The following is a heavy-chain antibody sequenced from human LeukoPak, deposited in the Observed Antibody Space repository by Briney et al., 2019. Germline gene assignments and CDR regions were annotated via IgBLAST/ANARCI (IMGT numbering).Heavy chain of an antibody. CDR1: GFTFSSYA. Sequence: PGGSLRLSCAASGFTFSSYAMSWVRQAPGKGLEWVSAISGSGGSSTYYADSVKGRFTISRDNSKNTLYLQMNSLRAEDTAVYYCARAHYYDSSGFDYWGQGTLVTVSS. V-gene: IGHV3-23*01. D-gene: IGHD3-22*01. CDR3: ARAHYYDSSGFDY. CDR2: ISGSGGSST. J-gene: IGHJ4*02.